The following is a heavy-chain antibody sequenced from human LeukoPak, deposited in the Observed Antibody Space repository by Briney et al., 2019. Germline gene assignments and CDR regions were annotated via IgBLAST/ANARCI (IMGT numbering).Heavy chain of an antibody. CDR2: ISSSSSYI. J-gene: IGHJ4*02. D-gene: IGHD5-12*01. Sequence: GGSLRLTCAASGFTFSSYSMNWVRQAPGKGLEWVSSISSSSSYIYYADSVKGRFTISRDNAKNSLYLQMNSLRAEDTAVYYCAARATLLRPSGYWGQGTLVTVSS. CDR3: AARATLLRPSGY. CDR1: GFTFSSYS. V-gene: IGHV3-21*01.